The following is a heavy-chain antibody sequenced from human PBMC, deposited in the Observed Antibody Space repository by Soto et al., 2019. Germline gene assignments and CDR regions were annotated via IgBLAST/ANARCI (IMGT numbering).Heavy chain of an antibody. CDR1: GGSINSRIYD. D-gene: IGHD3-22*01. V-gene: IGHV4-39*01. CDR3: ARIHYYDSSGYYSGRYYFDY. J-gene: IGHJ4*02. Sequence: LTCTVSGGSINSRIYDGGWLRKPPGKGLEWIGSIYYSGSTYYNPSLKSRVTISVDTSKNQFSLKLSSVTAADTAVYYCARIHYYDSSGYYSGRYYFDYWGQGTLVSVSS. CDR2: IYYSGST.